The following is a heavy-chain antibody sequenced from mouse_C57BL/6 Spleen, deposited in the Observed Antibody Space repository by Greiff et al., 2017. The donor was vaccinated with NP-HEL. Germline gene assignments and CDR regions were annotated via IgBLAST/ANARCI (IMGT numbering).Heavy chain of an antibody. D-gene: IGHD1-1*01. CDR1: GYAFSSYW. CDR3: ARLVTTVVDWYFDV. Sequence: VQLQQSGAELVKPGASVKISCKASGYAFSSYWMNWVKQRPGKGLEWIGQIYPGDGDTKYNGKFKGKATLTADKSSSTAYMQLSSLTSEDSAVYFCARLVTTVVDWYFDVWGTGTTVTVSS. J-gene: IGHJ1*03. CDR2: IYPGDGDT. V-gene: IGHV1-80*01.